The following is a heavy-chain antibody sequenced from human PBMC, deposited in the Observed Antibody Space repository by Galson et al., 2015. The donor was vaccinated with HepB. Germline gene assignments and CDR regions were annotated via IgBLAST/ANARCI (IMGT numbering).Heavy chain of an antibody. CDR1: GFTFSSYG. D-gene: IGHD3-3*01. V-gene: IGHV3-33*01. Sequence: SLRLSCAASGFTFSSYGMHWVRQAPGKGLEWVAVIWYDGSNKYYADSVKGRFTISRDNSKNTLYLQMNSLRAEDTAVYYCARDYRWNYDFWSGYLGLNGMDVWGQGTTVTVSS. CDR3: ARDYRWNYDFWSGYLGLNGMDV. CDR2: IWYDGSNK. J-gene: IGHJ6*02.